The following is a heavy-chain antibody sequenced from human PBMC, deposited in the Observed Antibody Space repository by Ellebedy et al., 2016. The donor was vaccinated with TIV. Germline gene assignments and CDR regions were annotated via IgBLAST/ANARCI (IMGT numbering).Heavy chain of an antibody. CDR1: GFPFSDYV. CDR3: ARQSYYSSFDY. V-gene: IGHV3-48*02. Sequence: PGGSLRLSCAASGFPFSDYVLNWVRQAPGQGLEWVSKISSSSTTIYYADSVKGRFTISRDNAKNSLYLQMNSLRDDDTAVYYCARQSYYSSFDYWGQGTLVTVSS. CDR2: ISSSSTTI. D-gene: IGHD3-10*01. J-gene: IGHJ4*02.